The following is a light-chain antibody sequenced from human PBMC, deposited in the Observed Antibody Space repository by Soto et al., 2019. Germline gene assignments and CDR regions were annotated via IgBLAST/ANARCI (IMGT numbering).Light chain of an antibody. J-gene: IGKJ1*01. V-gene: IGKV1-5*03. CDR1: QSIGSW. CDR3: QQYNTSRA. CDR2: KAS. Sequence: DIQMTQSPSNLSASVGDRVTITCRASQSIGSWLAWHQQKPGKAPKLLIYKASTLESGVPSRFSGSGSGTEFTLTISSLQPDDFATYYCQQYNTSRASGQGTKVEI.